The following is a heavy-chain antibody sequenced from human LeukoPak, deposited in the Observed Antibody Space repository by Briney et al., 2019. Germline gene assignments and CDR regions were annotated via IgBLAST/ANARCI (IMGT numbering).Heavy chain of an antibody. CDR1: GGSFSSYY. D-gene: IGHD1-26*01. CDR3: ARQLPSDYYGMDV. J-gene: IGHJ6*02. Sequence: SETLSLTCAVYGGSFSSYYWSWIRQPPGKGLEWIGYIYYSGSTNYNPSLKSRVTISVDTSKNQFSLKLSSVTAADTAVYYCARQLPSDYYGMDVWGQGTTVTVSS. V-gene: IGHV4-59*08. CDR2: IYYSGST.